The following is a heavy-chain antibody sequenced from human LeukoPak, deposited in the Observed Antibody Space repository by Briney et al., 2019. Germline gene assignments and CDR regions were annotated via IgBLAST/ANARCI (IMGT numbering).Heavy chain of an antibody. CDR2: ISWNSGSI. V-gene: IGHV3-9*01. CDR3: AKGTLAAAAYNWFDP. Sequence: GGSLRPSCAASGFTFDDYAMHWVRQAPGKGLEWVSSISWNSGSIGYADSVKGRFTISRDNAKNSLYLQMNSLRAEDTALYYCAKGTLAAAAYNWFDPWGQGTLVTVSS. CDR1: GFTFDDYA. J-gene: IGHJ5*02. D-gene: IGHD6-13*01.